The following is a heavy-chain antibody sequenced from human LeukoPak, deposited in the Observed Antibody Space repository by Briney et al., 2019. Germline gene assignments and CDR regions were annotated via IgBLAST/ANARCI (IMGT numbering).Heavy chain of an antibody. CDR1: GFTFSSYA. CDR3: AKSRQWLVPLDY. Sequence: GGSLRLSCAASGFTFSSYAMSLVRQAPGKGLEWVSAISGSGGSTYYADSVKGRFAISRDNSKNTLYLQMSSLRAEDTAVYYCAKSRQWLVPLDYWGQGTLVTVSS. J-gene: IGHJ4*02. CDR2: ISGSGGST. D-gene: IGHD6-19*01. V-gene: IGHV3-23*01.